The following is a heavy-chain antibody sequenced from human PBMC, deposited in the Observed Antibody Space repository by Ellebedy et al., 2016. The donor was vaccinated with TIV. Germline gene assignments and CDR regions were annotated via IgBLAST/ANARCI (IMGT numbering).Heavy chain of an antibody. V-gene: IGHV3-7*01. D-gene: IGHD6-19*01. J-gene: IGHJ4*02. CDR3: ARDQWLGRAYYFDS. CDR2: IKQDASER. Sequence: GESLKISCVASGSTFSNYWMSWVRQAPGKGLEWVANIKQDASERYYVDSVKGRFSISRDNAKNSIYLQMNSLRDEDTAVYYCARDQWLGRAYYFDSWGQGILLIVSS. CDR1: GSTFSNYW.